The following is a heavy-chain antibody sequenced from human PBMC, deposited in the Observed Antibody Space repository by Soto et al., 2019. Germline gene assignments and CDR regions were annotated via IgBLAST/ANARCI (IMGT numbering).Heavy chain of an antibody. CDR2: IFYSGST. D-gene: IGHD6-19*01. J-gene: IGHJ4*02. CDR1: GDSISSSNYF. CDR3: ARRYGWLYFDY. Sequence: SETLSLTCTVSGDSISSSNYFWGWIRQPPGKGLEWIGTIFYSGSTYYNPSLKSRVTISVDTSKNQFSLRLISVTAADTALYYCARRYGWLYFDYWGQGSQVTVSS. V-gene: IGHV4-39*01.